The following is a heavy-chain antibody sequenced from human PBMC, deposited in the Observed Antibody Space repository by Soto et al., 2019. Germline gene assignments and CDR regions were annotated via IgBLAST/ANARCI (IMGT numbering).Heavy chain of an antibody. CDR1: GFTFSSYG. D-gene: IGHD3-10*01. Sequence: GGSLRLSCAASGFTFSSYGMHWVRQAPCKGLEWVAVISYDGSNKYYADSVKGRFTISRDNSKNTLYLQMNSLRAEDTAVYYCAKLMVRGAYYYYYGMDVWGQGTTVTVSS. CDR3: AKLMVRGAYYYYYGMDV. V-gene: IGHV3-30*18. J-gene: IGHJ6*02. CDR2: ISYDGSNK.